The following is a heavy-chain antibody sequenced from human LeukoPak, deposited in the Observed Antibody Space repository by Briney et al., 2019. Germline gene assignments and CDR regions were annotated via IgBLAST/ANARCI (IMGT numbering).Heavy chain of an antibody. CDR3: AKEVITFGGVIVALDY. J-gene: IGHJ4*02. CDR1: GFTFSSYW. V-gene: IGHV3-7*01. D-gene: IGHD3-16*02. CDR2: IKQDGSEK. Sequence: GGSLRLSCAASGFTFSSYWMSWVRQAPGKGLEWVANIKQDGSEKYYVDSVKGRFTISRDNAKNSLYLQMNSLRAEDTAVYYCAKEVITFGGVIVALDYWGQGTLVTVSS.